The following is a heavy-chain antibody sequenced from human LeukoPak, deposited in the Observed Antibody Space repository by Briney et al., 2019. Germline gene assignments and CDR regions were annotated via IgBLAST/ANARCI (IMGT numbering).Heavy chain of an antibody. J-gene: IGHJ3*02. CDR2: ISSSSSTI. Sequence: GGSLRLSCAASGFTFSSYSMNWVRQAPGKGLEWVSYISSSSSTIYYADSVKGRFTISRDNAKNSLYLQMNSLRAEDTAVYYCARPVWYSNYDGDAFDIWGQGTMVTVSS. D-gene: IGHD4-11*01. CDR1: GFTFSSYS. V-gene: IGHV3-48*01. CDR3: ARPVWYSNYDGDAFDI.